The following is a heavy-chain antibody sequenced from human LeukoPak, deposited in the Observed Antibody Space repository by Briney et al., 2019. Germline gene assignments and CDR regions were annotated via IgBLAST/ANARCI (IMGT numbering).Heavy chain of an antibody. D-gene: IGHD4-11*01. V-gene: IGHV3-73*01. J-gene: IGHJ4*02. Sequence: AGSLRLSCAASGFTFSGSAMHWVRQASGKGLEWVGRIRSKANSYATAYAASVKGRFTISRDDSKNTAYLQMNSLKTEDTAVYYCTPTGTTVNPGVDYWGQGTLVTVSS. CDR3: TPTGTTVNPGVDY. CDR2: IRSKANSYAT. CDR1: GFTFSGSA.